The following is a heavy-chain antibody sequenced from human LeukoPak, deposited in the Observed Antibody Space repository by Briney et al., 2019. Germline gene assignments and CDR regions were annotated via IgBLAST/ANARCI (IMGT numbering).Heavy chain of an antibody. V-gene: IGHV3-7*03. CDR3: AKSPKDSYGYPDY. J-gene: IGHJ4*02. D-gene: IGHD5-18*01. Sequence: PGGSLRLSCTASGFTFGDYAMSWFRQAPGKGLEWVANIKQDGSEKYYVDSVKGRFTISRDNSKNTLYLQMNSLRAEDTAVYYCAKSPKDSYGYPDYWGQGTLVTVSS. CDR1: GFTFGDYA. CDR2: IKQDGSEK.